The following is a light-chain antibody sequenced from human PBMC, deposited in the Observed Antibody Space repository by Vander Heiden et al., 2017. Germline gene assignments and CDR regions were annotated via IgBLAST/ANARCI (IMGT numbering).Light chain of an antibody. CDR1: SSDVGTYNL. J-gene: IGLJ3*02. CDR3: CSYAGSGTLV. Sequence: QSALTQPASVSGSPGQSITISCTGTSSDVGTYNLVSWYQQHPGKAHKLMIYEVSKRPSGVSNRFSGSKSGNTASLTISGLQADDEADYYCCSYAGSGTLVFGGGTKLTVL. CDR2: EVS. V-gene: IGLV2-23*02.